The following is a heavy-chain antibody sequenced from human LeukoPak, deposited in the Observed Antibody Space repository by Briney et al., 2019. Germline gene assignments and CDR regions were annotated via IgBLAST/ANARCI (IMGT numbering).Heavy chain of an antibody. CDR1: GFTFSSYW. CDR2: INSDGRRT. V-gene: IGHV3-74*01. Sequence: GGSQRLSCAVSGFTFSSYWMHWVRQAPGKGWVWVSRINSDGRRTTYAESVKGRFTISRDNAKNTLYLQMNSLRAEDTAVYYCASLFLCYGCSSSSASVNIWGQGTMVTVSS. J-gene: IGHJ3*02. CDR3: ASLFLCYGCSSSSASVNI. D-gene: IGHD6-6*01.